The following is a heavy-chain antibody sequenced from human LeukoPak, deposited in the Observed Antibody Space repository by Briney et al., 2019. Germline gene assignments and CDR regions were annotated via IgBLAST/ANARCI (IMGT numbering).Heavy chain of an antibody. Sequence: SETLSLTCTVSGGSISSYYWSWIRQPPGKGLEWIGYIYYSGSTNYNPSLKSRVTISVDTSKNQFSLKLSSVTAADTAVYYCARSITMIVVPKGPAFDIWGQGTMVTVPS. V-gene: IGHV4-59*08. J-gene: IGHJ3*02. CDR3: ARSITMIVVPKGPAFDI. CDR2: IYYSGST. CDR1: GGSISSYY. D-gene: IGHD3-22*01.